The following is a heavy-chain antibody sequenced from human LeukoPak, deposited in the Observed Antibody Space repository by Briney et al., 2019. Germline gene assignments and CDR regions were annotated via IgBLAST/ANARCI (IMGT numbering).Heavy chain of an antibody. J-gene: IGHJ3*02. CDR3: ARPSWYSSGWPQDDAFYS. Sequence: ASVKVSCQASGYTFTGYYMHWVRQAPGQGLEWMGWINPNSGGTNYAQKFQGRVTMTRDTSISTAYMELSRLRSDDTAVYYCARPSWYSSGWPQDDAFYSWGQGTMVTVSS. CDR2: INPNSGGT. V-gene: IGHV1-2*02. D-gene: IGHD6-19*01. CDR1: GYTFTGYY.